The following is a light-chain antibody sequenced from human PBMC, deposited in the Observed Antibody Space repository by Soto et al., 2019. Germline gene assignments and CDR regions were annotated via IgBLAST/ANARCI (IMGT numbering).Light chain of an antibody. V-gene: IGLV4-60*02. Sequence: QSVLTQSSSASASLGSSVKLTCTLSSGHSSYIIAWHQQQPGKAPRYLMTLEGSGSYNKGRGVPDHFSGSSAGADRYLTISNLQVEDEADYYCETWDSNTWVFGGGTKLPVL. CDR3: ETWDSNTWV. CDR2: LEGSGSY. J-gene: IGLJ3*02. CDR1: SGHSSYI.